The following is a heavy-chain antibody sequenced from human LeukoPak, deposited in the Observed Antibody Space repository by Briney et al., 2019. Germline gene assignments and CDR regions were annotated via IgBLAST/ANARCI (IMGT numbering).Heavy chain of an antibody. J-gene: IGHJ4*02. V-gene: IGHV4-4*02. CDR2: IFHRGGA. CDR3: ARNADGGHYFDY. CDR1: GGXVSGTNC. D-gene: IGHD3-16*01. Sequence: SETLTLTRAVSGGXVSGTNCWSWVRQPPGKGLEWLGQIFHRGGANYNPSLESRVTISVDKSKDQFSLTLTSVTAADTAVYYCARNADGGHYFDYWGQGTLVTVSS.